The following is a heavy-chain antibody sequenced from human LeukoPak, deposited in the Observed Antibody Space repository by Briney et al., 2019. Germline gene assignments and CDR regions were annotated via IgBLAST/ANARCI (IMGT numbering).Heavy chain of an antibody. V-gene: IGHV3-53*01. CDR3: ARGARDLDY. CDR2: IYNDGIT. CDR1: GFTVSSNY. J-gene: IGHJ4*02. Sequence: GGSLRLSCAASGFTVSSNYMNWVRQAPGKGLEWVSVIYNDGITYYADSVKGRFTISRDNSKNTLYLQMNSLRAEDTAVYYCARGARDLDYWGQGTLVTVSS.